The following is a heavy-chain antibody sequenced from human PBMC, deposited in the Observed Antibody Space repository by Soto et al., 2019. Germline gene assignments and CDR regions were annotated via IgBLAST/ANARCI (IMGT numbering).Heavy chain of an antibody. CDR2: VNPIVGMS. CDR3: APSYGSGSTHFDS. J-gene: IGHJ4*02. CDR1: EGTFNFYT. D-gene: IGHD3-10*01. V-gene: IGHV1-69*02. Sequence: QVQLVQSGAEVKKPGSSVKVSCTASEGTFNFYTINWVRQAPGQGLEWVGRVNPIVGMSNYGQKFQGRVSITADTSATTAYMSLNSLKSEDTAIYYCAPSYGSGSTHFDSWGQGTLVTVSS.